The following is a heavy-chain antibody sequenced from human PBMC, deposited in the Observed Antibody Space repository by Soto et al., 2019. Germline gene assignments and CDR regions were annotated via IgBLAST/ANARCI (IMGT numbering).Heavy chain of an antibody. D-gene: IGHD6-25*01. CDR3: ARESGGYDSSTRYGLDV. CDR2: IYYSGST. J-gene: IGHJ6*02. V-gene: IGHV4-31*03. Sequence: SETLSLTCSVSGGSISSVGHYWTWIRQQPGKGLEWIGYIYYSGSTDYNPSLKSRVTISVDRSRNQFSLNLSSVTAADTAIYYCARESGGYDSSTRYGLDVWSQGTTVTVS. CDR1: GGSISSVGHY.